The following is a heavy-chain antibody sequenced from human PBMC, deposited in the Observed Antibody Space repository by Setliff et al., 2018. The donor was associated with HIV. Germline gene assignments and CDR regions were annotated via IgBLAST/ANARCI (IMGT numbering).Heavy chain of an antibody. CDR2: INSDGSTT. Sequence: PGGSLRLSCAASGFTFDDYTMHWVRQAPGKGLVWVSRINSDGSTTTYADSVKGRFTISRDNAKNTVYLEMNNLRLEDTAVYFCAKGSIWGQGT. D-gene: IGHD3-10*01. CDR3: AKGSI. V-gene: IGHV3-74*03. J-gene: IGHJ4*02. CDR1: GFTFDDYT.